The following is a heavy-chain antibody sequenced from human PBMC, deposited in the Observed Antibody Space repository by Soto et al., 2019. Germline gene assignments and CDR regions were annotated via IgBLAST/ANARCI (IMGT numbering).Heavy chain of an antibody. D-gene: IGHD3-10*01. CDR1: GFTFSSYW. J-gene: IGHJ4*02. CDR2: INSDGSST. V-gene: IGHV3-74*01. Sequence: EVPLVESGGGLVQPGGSLRLSCAASGFTFSSYWMHWVRQAPGKGLVWVSRINSDGSSTSYADSVKGRFTISRDNAKNTLYLQMNSRRAEDTAVYYCARYNGDGSGTYAVDYWGQGTLVTVSS. CDR3: ARYNGDGSGTYAVDY.